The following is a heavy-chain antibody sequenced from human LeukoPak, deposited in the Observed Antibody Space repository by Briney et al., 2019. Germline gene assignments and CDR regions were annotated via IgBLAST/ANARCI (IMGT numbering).Heavy chain of an antibody. CDR1: GFTFSSYS. CDR2: ISSSSSYI. D-gene: IGHD4-17*01. V-gene: IGHV3-21*01. J-gene: IGHJ4*02. CDR3: AREENYGASN. Sequence: PGGSPRLSCAASGFTFSSYSMNWVRQAPGKGLEWVSSISSSSSYIYYADSVRGRFTISRDNTENSLYLQMNSLRAEDTAVYYCAREENYGASNWGQGTLVTVSS.